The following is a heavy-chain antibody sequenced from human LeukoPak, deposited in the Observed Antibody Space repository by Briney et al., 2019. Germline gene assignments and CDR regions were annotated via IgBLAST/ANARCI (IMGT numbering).Heavy chain of an antibody. CDR1: GFTFSSYA. Sequence: GGSLRLSCAASGFTFSSYAMSWVRQAPGKGLEWVSAISGSGGGTYYADSVKGRFTISRDNSKNTLYLQMNSLRAEDTAVYYCAKDKGWFGELSPWGQGTLVTVSS. D-gene: IGHD3-10*01. J-gene: IGHJ5*02. V-gene: IGHV3-23*01. CDR3: AKDKGWFGELSP. CDR2: ISGSGGGT.